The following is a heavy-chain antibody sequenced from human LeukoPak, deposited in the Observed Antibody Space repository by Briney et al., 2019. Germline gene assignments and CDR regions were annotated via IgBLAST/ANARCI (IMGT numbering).Heavy chain of an antibody. CDR1: GDSITSSNW. V-gene: IGHV4-4*02. Sequence: SGTLSLTCAVSGDSITSSNWWSWVRQPPEKGLEWIGEIYHSGNTNYNPPLKSRVTISLDKSRNQLSLILKSVTAADTAVYYCARAGALGGHDFWGQGSLVTVSS. CDR3: ARAGALGGHDF. J-gene: IGHJ4*02. CDR2: IYHSGNT. D-gene: IGHD3-16*01.